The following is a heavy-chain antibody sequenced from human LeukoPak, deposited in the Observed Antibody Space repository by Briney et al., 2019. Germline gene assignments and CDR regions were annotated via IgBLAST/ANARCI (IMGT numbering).Heavy chain of an antibody. V-gene: IGHV3-43*01. J-gene: IGHJ4*02. D-gene: IGHD1-26*01. Sequence: PGGSLRLSFAASGFTFDDYIMHWVRQAPGKGLEWVSLLCLDGGSTYYADSVNGRFTISRDNSKNSLYLQMNSLRTEDTALYYCAKDIRAKWECGVDYWGQGTLVTVSS. CDR2: LCLDGGST. CDR3: AKDIRAKWECGVDY. CDR1: GFTFDDYI.